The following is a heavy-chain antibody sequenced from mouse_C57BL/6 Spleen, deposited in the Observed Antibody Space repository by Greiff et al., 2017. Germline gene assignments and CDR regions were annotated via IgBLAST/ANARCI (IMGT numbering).Heavy chain of an antibody. V-gene: IGHV1-64*01. D-gene: IGHD2-4*01. CDR3: ARGIYYDYDEIDYYAMDD. CDR1: GYTFTSYW. J-gene: IGHJ4*01. Sequence: VQLQQPGAELVKPGASVQLSCKASGYTFTSYWMHWVKQRPGQGLEWIGMIHPNSGSTNYNEKFKSKATLTVDKSSSTAYMQLRSLTSEDSAVYYCARGIYYDYDEIDYYAMDDWGQGTSVTVSS. CDR2: IHPNSGST.